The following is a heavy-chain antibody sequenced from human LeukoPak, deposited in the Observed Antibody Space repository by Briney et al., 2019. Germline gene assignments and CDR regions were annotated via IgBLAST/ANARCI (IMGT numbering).Heavy chain of an antibody. J-gene: IGHJ4*02. CDR2: IYYSGST. Sequence: PSETLSLTCTVSGGSISSYYWSWIRQPPGKGLEWIGYIYYSGSTNYNPSLKSRVTISVDTSKNQFSLKLSSVTAADTAVYYCARGGGRYYYDSSGYYDYWGQGTLVTVSS. CDR3: ARGGGRYYYDSSGYYDY. CDR1: GGSISSYY. D-gene: IGHD3-22*01. V-gene: IGHV4-59*01.